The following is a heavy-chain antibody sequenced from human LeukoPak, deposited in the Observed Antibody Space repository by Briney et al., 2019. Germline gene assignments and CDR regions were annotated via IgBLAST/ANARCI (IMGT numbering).Heavy chain of an antibody. Sequence: PGGSLRLSCAASGFTFSSYGMHWVRQAPGKGLEWVAAIWYDGSNKYYADSVKGRFTISRDNSKNTLYLQMNSLRAEDTAVYYCARQDSNRVIWFDPWGQGTLVTVSS. CDR1: GFTFSSYG. D-gene: IGHD4-11*01. J-gene: IGHJ5*02. V-gene: IGHV3-33*01. CDR2: IWYDGSNK. CDR3: ARQDSNRVIWFDP.